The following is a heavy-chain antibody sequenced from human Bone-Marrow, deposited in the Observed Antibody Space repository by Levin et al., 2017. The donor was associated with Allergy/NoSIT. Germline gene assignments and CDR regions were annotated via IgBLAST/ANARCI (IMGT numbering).Heavy chain of an antibody. Sequence: GGSLRLSCAASGFTFSSYAMSWVRQAPGKGLEWVSGITGSGGSTYYADSVKGRFTISRDNSKNTLYLQMNSLRAEDTAVYYCAKDKVGGSSSWYGRDFFDYWGQGTLVTVSS. CDR2: ITGSGGST. CDR3: AKDKVGGSSSWYGRDFFDY. D-gene: IGHD6-13*01. J-gene: IGHJ4*02. V-gene: IGHV3-23*01. CDR1: GFTFSSYA.